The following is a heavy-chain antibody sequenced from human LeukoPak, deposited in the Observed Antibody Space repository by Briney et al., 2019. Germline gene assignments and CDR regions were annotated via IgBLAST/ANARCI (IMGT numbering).Heavy chain of an antibody. CDR2: ISGSGGNT. J-gene: IGHJ4*02. D-gene: IGHD6-13*01. CDR1: GFIFSTYA. Sequence: GGSLRLSCAASGFIFSTYAMSWVRQAPGKGLEWVSGISGSGGNTYYTDSVKGRFTISRDNSKNTLYLQMHSLRAEDTAQYYCAKDIAAAALDYWGQGTLVTVSS. V-gene: IGHV3-23*01. CDR3: AKDIAAAALDY.